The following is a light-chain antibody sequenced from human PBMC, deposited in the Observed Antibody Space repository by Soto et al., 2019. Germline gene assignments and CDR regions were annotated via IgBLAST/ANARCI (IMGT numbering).Light chain of an antibody. V-gene: IGKV1-33*01. Sequence: DIQMTQSPSSLSASVGDSVTITCQASQDISNYLNWYQQKPGKAPKLLIYDASNLDIGVPSRFSGSGPGTEFTLTISSLQPEDFATYYCQQYNSYPWTFGQGTKVDIK. CDR2: DAS. J-gene: IGKJ1*01. CDR3: QQYNSYPWT. CDR1: QDISNY.